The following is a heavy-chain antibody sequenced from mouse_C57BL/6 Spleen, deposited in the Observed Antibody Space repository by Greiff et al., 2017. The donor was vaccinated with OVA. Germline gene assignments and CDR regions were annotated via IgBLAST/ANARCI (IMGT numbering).Heavy chain of an antibody. V-gene: IGHV1-81*01. Sequence: VQLQQSGAELARPGASVKLSCKASGYTFTSYGISWVKQRTGQGLEWIGEIYPRSGNTYYNEKFKGKATLTADKSSSTAYMELRSLTSEDSAVYCCAREGVTTVVARGYAMDYWGQGTSVTVSS. J-gene: IGHJ4*01. CDR2: IYPRSGNT. CDR3: AREGVTTVVARGYAMDY. CDR1: GYTFTSYG. D-gene: IGHD1-1*01.